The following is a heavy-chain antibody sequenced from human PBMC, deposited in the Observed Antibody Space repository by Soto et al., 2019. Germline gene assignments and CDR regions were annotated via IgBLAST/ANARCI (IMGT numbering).Heavy chain of an antibody. D-gene: IGHD2-15*01. V-gene: IGHV3-30*18. J-gene: IGHJ6*02. CDR2: ISYDGSNK. Sequence: QVQLVESGGGVVQPGRSLRLSCAASGFTFSSYGMHWVRQAPGKGLEWVAVISYDGSNKYYADSVKGRFTISRDNSKNTRYLHMTSLRAEDTAVYYCAKDLLLPGRAYGMDVWVQGTTVTVSS. CDR1: GFTFSSYG. CDR3: AKDLLLPGRAYGMDV.